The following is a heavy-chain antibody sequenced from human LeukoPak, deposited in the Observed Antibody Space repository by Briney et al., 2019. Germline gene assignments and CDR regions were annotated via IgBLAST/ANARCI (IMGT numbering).Heavy chain of an antibody. D-gene: IGHD1-14*01. V-gene: IGHV1-69*01. CDR3: ARDWGTLEDYYYGMDV. CDR1: GGTFSSYA. J-gene: IGHJ6*02. CDR2: IIPIFGTA. Sequence: GSSVKVSCKASGGTFSSYAISWVRQAPGQGLEWMGGIIPIFGTANYAQKFQGRVTITADEYTSTAYMELSSLRSEDTAVYYCARDWGTLEDYYYGMDVWGQGTTVTVSS.